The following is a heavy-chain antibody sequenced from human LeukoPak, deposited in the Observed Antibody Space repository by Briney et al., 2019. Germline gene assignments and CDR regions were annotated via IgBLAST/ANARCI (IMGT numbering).Heavy chain of an antibody. CDR2: IYYSGTT. J-gene: IGHJ6*03. Sequence: SETLSLTCTVSGGSISSFYWNWIRQPPGKGLEWIGYIYYSGTTNYNPSLKSRVTISVDTSKSQFSLKLSSVTAADTAVYYCARGERVYYYYMDVWGKGTTVTISS. V-gene: IGHV4-59*01. CDR1: GGSISSFY. CDR3: ARGERVYYYYMDV.